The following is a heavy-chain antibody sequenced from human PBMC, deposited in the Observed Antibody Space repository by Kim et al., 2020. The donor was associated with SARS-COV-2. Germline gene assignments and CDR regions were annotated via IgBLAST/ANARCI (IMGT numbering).Heavy chain of an antibody. J-gene: IGHJ6*02. Sequence: ASVKVSCKASGYTFTSYDINWVRQATGQGLEWMGWMNPNSGNTGYAQKFQGRVTMTRNTSISTAYMELSSLRSEDTAVYYCARRGRITIFGVVIAPNSHYYYGMYVWGQGTTVTVSS. D-gene: IGHD3-3*01. V-gene: IGHV1-8*01. CDR2: MNPNSGNT. CDR3: ARRGRITIFGVVIAPNSHYYYGMYV. CDR1: GYTFTSYD.